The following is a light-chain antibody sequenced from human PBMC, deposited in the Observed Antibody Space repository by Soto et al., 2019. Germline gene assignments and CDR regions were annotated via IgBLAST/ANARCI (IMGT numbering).Light chain of an antibody. CDR1: QSVSSSY. CDR3: QQYGSSHPIT. J-gene: IGKJ5*01. CDR2: GAS. V-gene: IGKV3-20*01. Sequence: EIVLTQSPGTLSLSPGERATLSCRASQSVSSSYLAWYQQKPGQAPRLLIYGASSRATGIPDRFSGSGSGTDFTLTISRLEPEDFAVCYCQQYGSSHPITLGQGTRLEIK.